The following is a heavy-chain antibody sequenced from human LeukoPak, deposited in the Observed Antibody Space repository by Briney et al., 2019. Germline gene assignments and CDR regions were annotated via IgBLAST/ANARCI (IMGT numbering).Heavy chain of an antibody. CDR2: FDPEDGET. CDR3: ATSGSGRYYDSSGYYYDY. Sequence: ASVKVSCKFSGYTLTELSMHWVRQAPGKGLEWMGGFDPEDGETIYAQKFQGRVTMTEDTSTDTAYMELSSLRSEDTAVYYCATSGSGRYYDSSGYYYDYWGQGTLVTVSS. V-gene: IGHV1-24*01. J-gene: IGHJ4*02. D-gene: IGHD3-22*01. CDR1: GYTLTELS.